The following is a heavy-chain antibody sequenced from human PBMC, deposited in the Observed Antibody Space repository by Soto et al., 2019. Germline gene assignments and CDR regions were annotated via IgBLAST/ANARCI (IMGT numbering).Heavy chain of an antibody. V-gene: IGHV3-11*01. CDR1: GFTFSDYY. D-gene: IGHD3-22*01. CDR2: ISSSGSTI. CDR3: AREYLGYYDSSGYYFSYYGMDV. J-gene: IGHJ6*04. Sequence: GGSLRLSCAASGFTFSDYYMSWIRQAPGKGLEWVSYISSSGSTIYYADSVKGRFTIPRDNAKNSLYLQMNSLRAEDTAVYYCAREYLGYYDSSGYYFSYYGMDVWGKGTTVTVSS.